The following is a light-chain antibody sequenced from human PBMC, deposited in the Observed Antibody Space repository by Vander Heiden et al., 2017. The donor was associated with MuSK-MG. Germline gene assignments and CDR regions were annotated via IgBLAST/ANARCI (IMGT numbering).Light chain of an antibody. CDR1: QSISSY. V-gene: IGKV1-39*01. CDR2: AAS. Sequence: PSSLSASVGDRVTITCRASQSISSYVNWYQQKPGKAPKLLIYAASSLQSGVPSRFSGSGSGTDFTLTISRLQPEDFATYYCQQRDSTPHTFGQGTKLEIK. J-gene: IGKJ2*01. CDR3: QQRDSTPHT.